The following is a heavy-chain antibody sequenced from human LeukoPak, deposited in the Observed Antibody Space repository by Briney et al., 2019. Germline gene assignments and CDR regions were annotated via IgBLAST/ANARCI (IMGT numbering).Heavy chain of an antibody. CDR3: ARDPSYTI. J-gene: IGHJ4*02. D-gene: IGHD3-3*01. V-gene: IGHV4-61*02. CDR1: GGSISSGDYY. Sequence: SETLSLTCTVSGGSISSGDYYWSWIRQPAGKGLEWIGRIYTSGSTNYNPSLKSRVTMSVDTSKSQFSLKLTSVTAADTAVYYCARDPSYTIWGQGTLVTVSS. CDR2: IYTSGST.